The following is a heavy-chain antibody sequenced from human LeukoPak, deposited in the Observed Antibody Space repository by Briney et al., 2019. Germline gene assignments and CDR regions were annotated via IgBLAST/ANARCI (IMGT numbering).Heavy chain of an antibody. CDR1: GFTFSSYS. CDR3: AGSKSARQQLVLRYFDY. Sequence: GGSLRLSCAASGFTFSSYSMNWVRQAPGKGLEWVSSISSSSSYIYYADSVKGRFTISRDNAKNSLYLQMNSLRAEDTAVYYCAGSKSARQQLVLRYFDYWGQGTLVTVSS. V-gene: IGHV3-21*01. D-gene: IGHD6-13*01. CDR2: ISSSSSYI. J-gene: IGHJ4*02.